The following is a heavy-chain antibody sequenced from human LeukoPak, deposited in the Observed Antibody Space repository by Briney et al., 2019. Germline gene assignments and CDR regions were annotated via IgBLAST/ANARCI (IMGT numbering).Heavy chain of an antibody. CDR3: ARVNYYDSSGPLRYWYFDL. CDR1: GGSISSYY. J-gene: IGHJ2*01. CDR2: IHTSGST. Sequence: PSETLSLTCTVSGGSISSYYWSWIRQPAGKGLEWIGRIHTSGSTNYNPSLKSRVTMSVDTSKKQFSLKVTSVTAADTAVYYCARVNYYDSSGPLRYWYFDLWGRGTLVTVSS. V-gene: IGHV4-4*07. D-gene: IGHD3-22*01.